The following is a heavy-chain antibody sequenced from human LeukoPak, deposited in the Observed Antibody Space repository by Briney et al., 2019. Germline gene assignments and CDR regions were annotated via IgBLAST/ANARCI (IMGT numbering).Heavy chain of an antibody. J-gene: IGHJ6*03. CDR3: ARGGDSWTYMDV. CDR1: GFTFSSYA. CDR2: ISYDGSNK. V-gene: IGHV3-30*01. Sequence: GRSPRLSCAASGFTFSSYAMHWVRQAPGTGLEWVAVISYDGSNKYYADSVKGRFTISRDNSKNTLYLQMNSLRAEDTAVYYCARGGDSWTYMDVWGKGTTVTVSS. D-gene: IGHD3-16*01.